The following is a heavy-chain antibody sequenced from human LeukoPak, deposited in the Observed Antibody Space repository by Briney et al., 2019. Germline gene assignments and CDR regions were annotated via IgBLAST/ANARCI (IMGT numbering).Heavy chain of an antibody. J-gene: IGHJ6*02. D-gene: IGHD2-15*01. Sequence: GSLRLSCAASGFTFSSYAMSWVRQAPGKGLEWVSAISGSGGSTYYADSVKGRFTISRDNSKNTLYLQMNSLRAEDTAVYYCAKDPLKPEPYCSGGSCYAYYYGMDVWGQGTTVTVSS. CDR3: AKDPLKPEPYCSGGSCYAYYYGMDV. V-gene: IGHV3-23*01. CDR1: GFTFSSYA. CDR2: ISGSGGST.